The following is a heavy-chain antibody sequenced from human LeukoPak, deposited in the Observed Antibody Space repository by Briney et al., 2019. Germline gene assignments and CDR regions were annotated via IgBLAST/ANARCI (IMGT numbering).Heavy chain of an antibody. Sequence: SVKVSCKASGGTFSSYAISWVRQAPGQGLEWMGGIIPIFSTANYAQKFQGRVTITADESTSTAYMELSSLRSEDTAVYYCARGSGYYYGSGGFDYWGQGTLVTVSS. CDR1: GGTFSSYA. V-gene: IGHV1-69*13. D-gene: IGHD3-10*01. J-gene: IGHJ4*02. CDR2: IIPIFSTA. CDR3: ARGSGYYYGSGGFDY.